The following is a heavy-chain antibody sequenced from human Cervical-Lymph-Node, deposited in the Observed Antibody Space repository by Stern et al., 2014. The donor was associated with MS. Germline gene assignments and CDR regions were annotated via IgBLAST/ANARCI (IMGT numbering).Heavy chain of an antibody. J-gene: IGHJ4*02. V-gene: IGHV1-2*02. CDR2: INPNSGAT. D-gene: IGHD1-26*01. CDR3: ARISLGSGIDY. Sequence: QMPLVQSGAEVKKPGASVTVTCKASENTFTGYYIHWVRQAPGQGLEWIGWINPNSGATNYAQRFQDRVSLTSDTSNTLAYMELDRLTSDDTAVYYCARISLGSGIDYWGQGSLVTVSS. CDR1: ENTFTGYY.